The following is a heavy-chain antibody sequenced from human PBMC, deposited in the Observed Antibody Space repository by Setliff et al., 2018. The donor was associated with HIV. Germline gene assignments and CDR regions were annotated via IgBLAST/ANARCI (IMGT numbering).Heavy chain of an antibody. D-gene: IGHD6-25*01. Sequence: KPSETLSLTCNVSAGSFTSSSYYWGWIRQPPGKGLEWIGSFHYSGSTSYNPSLRSRVTISADTSKSQFSLNLSSVTAADTAVYYCARKNRGAPAPFDYWGQGTLVTVS. CDR1: AGSFTSSSYY. J-gene: IGHJ4*02. CDR2: FHYSGST. V-gene: IGHV4-39*01. CDR3: ARKNRGAPAPFDY.